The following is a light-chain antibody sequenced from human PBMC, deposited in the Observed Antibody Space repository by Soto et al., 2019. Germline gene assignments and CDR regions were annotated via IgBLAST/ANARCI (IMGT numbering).Light chain of an antibody. Sequence: QSALTQPVSVSGSPGQSITISCTGTSSDVGGYNYVSWYQQHPGEAPKLMIYDVNTRPSGVSNRFSGSKSGNTASLTISGLQAEDEADYYCSSYTSSISFGGGTQLTVL. V-gene: IGLV2-14*01. CDR1: SSDVGGYNY. J-gene: IGLJ2*01. CDR3: SSYTSSIS. CDR2: DVN.